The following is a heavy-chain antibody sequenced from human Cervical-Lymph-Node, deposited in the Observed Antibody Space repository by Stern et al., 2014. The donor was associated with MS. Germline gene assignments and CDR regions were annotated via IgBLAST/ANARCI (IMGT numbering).Heavy chain of an antibody. CDR1: GGSISSYY. J-gene: IGHJ4*02. CDR2: VHYSGTT. D-gene: IGHD3-3*01. CDR3: AGSGTYYPDY. V-gene: IGHV4-59*08. Sequence: QVQLQESGPGLVKPSEILSLTCSVSGGSISSYYWNWIRQPPGKGLEWIANVHYSGTTNYNPSLKSRVTILLEKSMKKISLKLTSVTAADTAVYYCAGSGTYYPDYWGQGILVTVSS.